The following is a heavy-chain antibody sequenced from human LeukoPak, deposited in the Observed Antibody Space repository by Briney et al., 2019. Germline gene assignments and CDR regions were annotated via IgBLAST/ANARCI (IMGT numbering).Heavy chain of an antibody. CDR1: GYTLTELS. D-gene: IGHD6-13*01. V-gene: IGHV1-24*01. J-gene: IGHJ4*02. CDR3: ATDPSSWYFFDY. Sequence: ASVKVSCKVSGYTLTELSMHWVRQAPGRGLEWMGGFDPEDGETIYAQKFQGRVTMTEDTSTDTAYMELSSLRSEDTAVYYCATDPSSWYFFDYWGQGTLVTVSS. CDR2: FDPEDGET.